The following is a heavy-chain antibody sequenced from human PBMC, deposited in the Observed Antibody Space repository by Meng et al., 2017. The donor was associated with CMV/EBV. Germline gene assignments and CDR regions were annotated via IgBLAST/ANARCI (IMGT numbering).Heavy chain of an antibody. J-gene: IGHJ4*02. V-gene: IGHV3-20*01. Sequence: AASGFTFDDYGMSWVRQAPGKGLEWVSGINWNGGSTGYADSVKGRFTISRDNAKNSPYLQMNSLRAEDTALYHCARGRAAAVALFDYWGQGTLVTVSS. CDR3: ARGRAAAVALFDY. D-gene: IGHD6-19*01. CDR1: GFTFDDYG. CDR2: INWNGGST.